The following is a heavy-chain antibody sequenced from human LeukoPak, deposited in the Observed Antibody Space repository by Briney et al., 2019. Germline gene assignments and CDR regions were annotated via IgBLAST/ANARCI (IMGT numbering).Heavy chain of an antibody. J-gene: IGHJ4*02. CDR1: GFTFSSYA. Sequence: GGSLRLSCAASGFTFSSYAMSWARQAPGKGLEWVSVISNSGGSTYYADSVKGRFTISRDNSKNTLYLQTNSLRAEDTAVYYCAKHDSSGYWGGFDYWGQGTLVTVSS. V-gene: IGHV3-23*01. CDR3: AKHDSSGYWGGFDY. CDR2: ISNSGGST. D-gene: IGHD3-22*01.